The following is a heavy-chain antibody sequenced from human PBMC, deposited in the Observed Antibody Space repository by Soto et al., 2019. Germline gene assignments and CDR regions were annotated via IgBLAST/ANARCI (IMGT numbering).Heavy chain of an antibody. CDR1: GITFSAFA. Sequence: QVQLVESGGGVVQPGTSLRLSCAASGITFSAFAMHWVRQAPGKGLEWVARISYDASASSNADSVQGRFTISRDNSRSTLYLQINSLRTEDTAIYYCVRDYNDGSGRFDYWGQGALVTVSS. J-gene: IGHJ4*02. V-gene: IGHV3-30-3*01. CDR3: VRDYNDGSGRFDY. D-gene: IGHD3-22*01. CDR2: ISYDASAS.